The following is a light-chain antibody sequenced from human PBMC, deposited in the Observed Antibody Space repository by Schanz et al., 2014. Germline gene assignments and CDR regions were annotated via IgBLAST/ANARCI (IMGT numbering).Light chain of an antibody. J-gene: IGLJ2*01. CDR3: TTYTNTVV. CDR1: SSNIGAVYD. CDR2: GNS. V-gene: IGLV1-40*01. Sequence: QSVLTQPPSVSGAPGQRVTISCTGSSSNIGAVYDAHWYQQLPGTAPKLLIYGNSNRPSGVPDRFSGSKSGSTASLTISGLQAEDEADYYCTTYTNTVVFGGGTKLTVL.